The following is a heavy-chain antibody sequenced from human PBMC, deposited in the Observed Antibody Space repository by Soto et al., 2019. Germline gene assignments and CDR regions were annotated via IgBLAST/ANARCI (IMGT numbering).Heavy chain of an antibody. CDR3: ARGAKWLVREYYGMDV. J-gene: IGHJ6*02. CDR2: INPNSGNT. Sequence: SVEVSYKDSCYTFPSYDINWVRQATVQGLEWMGWINPNSGNTGYAQKFQGRVTMTRNTSISTAYMELSSLRSEDTAVYYSARGAKWLVREYYGMDVWGQGTRVTVSS. D-gene: IGHD6-19*01. V-gene: IGHV1-8*01. CDR1: CYTFPSYD.